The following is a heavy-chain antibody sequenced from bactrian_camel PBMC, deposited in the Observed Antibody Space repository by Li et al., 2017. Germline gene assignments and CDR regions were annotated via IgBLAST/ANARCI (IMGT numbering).Heavy chain of an antibody. V-gene: IGHV3S55*01. CDR2: ISSDGTT. J-gene: IGHJ4*01. D-gene: IGHD7*01. Sequence: HVQLVESGGGSVQTGGSLRVSCAASGAASSSYCMGWFRQVSSGKEREGVASISSDGTTSYADSVEGRFTISRDNAKNTLYLEMNSLKSEDTAMYYRAAGSRRPCIPRPSVAFDDWGQGTQVTVS. CDR1: GAASSSYC. CDR3: AAGSRRPCIPRPSVAFDD.